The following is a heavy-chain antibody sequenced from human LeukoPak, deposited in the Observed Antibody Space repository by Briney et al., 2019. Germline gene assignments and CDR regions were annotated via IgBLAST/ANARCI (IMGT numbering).Heavy chain of an antibody. Sequence: GGSLRLSCGASEFTFSSYWMHWVRQPPGKGLEWVANINEAGVEKYHVDSVKGRFTIFRDNAKNSLYLQMNNLRAEDTAVYYCARELPRTGAFDYWGQGTLVTVSS. D-gene: IGHD3-10*01. V-gene: IGHV3-7*03. J-gene: IGHJ4*02. CDR2: INEAGVEK. CDR3: ARELPRTGAFDY. CDR1: EFTFSSYW.